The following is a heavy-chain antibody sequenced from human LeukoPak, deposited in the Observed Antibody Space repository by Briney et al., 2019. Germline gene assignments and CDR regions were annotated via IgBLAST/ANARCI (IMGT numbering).Heavy chain of an antibody. CDR3: ARALGWGYVGEYYFDD. D-gene: IGHD5-18*01. CDR2: ISYDGSNK. J-gene: IGHJ4*02. V-gene: IGHV3-30-3*01. CDR1: GFTFSSYA. Sequence: GGSLRLSCAASGFTFSSYAMHWVRQAPGKGLEWVAVISYDGSNKYYADSVKGRFTISRDNSKNTLYLQMNSLRAEDTAVYYCARALGWGYVGEYYFDDGGQGTLVTVSS.